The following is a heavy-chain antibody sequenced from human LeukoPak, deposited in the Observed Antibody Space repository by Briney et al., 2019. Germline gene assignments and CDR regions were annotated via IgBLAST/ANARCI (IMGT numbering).Heavy chain of an antibody. V-gene: IGHV4-59*01. CDR1: GGSISSYY. CDR3: ARGQQLDP. J-gene: IGHJ5*02. D-gene: IGHD6-13*01. CDR2: IYYSGST. Sequence: NPSETLSLTCTVSGGSISSYYWSWIRQPPGKGLEWIGEIYYSGSTKYNPSLKSRVTISVDTSKNQFSLKLSSVTTADTAVYFCARGQQLDPWGQGTLVTVSS.